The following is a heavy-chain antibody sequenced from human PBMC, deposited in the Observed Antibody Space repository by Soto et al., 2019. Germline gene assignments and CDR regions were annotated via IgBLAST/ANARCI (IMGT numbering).Heavy chain of an antibody. V-gene: IGHV4-4*02. CDR2: IYHSGST. CDR1: GTSITNFNW. CDR3: AKEWGSSWFGQSGMDV. D-gene: IGHD6-13*01. Sequence: QVQLQESGPGLVKPSGTLSLTCAVSGTSITNFNWWAWVRQPPGKGLEWIGEIYHSGSTNYNPSLKSRVTISADKAKNQFSLRLSSVTAADTAVYYCAKEWGSSWFGQSGMDVWGQGTTVIVSS. J-gene: IGHJ6*02.